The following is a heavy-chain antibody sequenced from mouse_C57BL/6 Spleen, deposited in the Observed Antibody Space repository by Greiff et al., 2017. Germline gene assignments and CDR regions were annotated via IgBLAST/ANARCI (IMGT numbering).Heavy chain of an antibody. CDR3: ARAGDAMDY. CDR1: GYSITSGYY. CDR2: ISYDGSN. V-gene: IGHV3-6*01. J-gene: IGHJ4*01. Sequence: EVQRVESGPGLVKPSQSLSLTCSVTGYSITSGYYWNWIRQFPGNKLEWMGYISYDGSNNYNPSLKNRISITRDTSKNQFFLKLNSVTTEDTATYYCARAGDAMDYWGQGTSVTVSS.